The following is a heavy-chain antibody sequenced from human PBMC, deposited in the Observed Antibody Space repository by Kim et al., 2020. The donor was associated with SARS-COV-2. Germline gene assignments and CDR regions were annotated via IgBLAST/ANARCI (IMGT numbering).Heavy chain of an antibody. Sequence: GGSLRLSCAASGFTFSSYALSWARQAPGKGLEWVSTISSSDTTYYADSVKGRFTISRDNSQNMLYLQMNSLRAEDTAIYYCAKWLKSGYYYSDSWGQGTLVTVSS. CDR3: AKWLKSGYYYSDS. CDR2: ISSSDTT. CDR1: GFTFSSYA. J-gene: IGHJ4*02. V-gene: IGHV3-23*01. D-gene: IGHD5-12*01.